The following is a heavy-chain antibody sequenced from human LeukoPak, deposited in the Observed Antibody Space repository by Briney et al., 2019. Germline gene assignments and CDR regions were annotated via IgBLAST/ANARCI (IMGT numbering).Heavy chain of an antibody. CDR2: ISGSGVST. CDR3: AKTLGYCTTTSCFPYYGMDV. D-gene: IGHD2-2*01. CDR1: GLAFSSYA. V-gene: IGHV3-23*01. J-gene: IGHJ6*04. Sequence: GGSLRLSCAASGLAFSSYAMSWVRQAPGMGLEWVSAISGSGVSTYYSDSVKGRFTISRDNSKSTLYLQMNNLRAEDTAVYYCAKTLGYCTTTSCFPYYGMDVWGKGTTVTVSS.